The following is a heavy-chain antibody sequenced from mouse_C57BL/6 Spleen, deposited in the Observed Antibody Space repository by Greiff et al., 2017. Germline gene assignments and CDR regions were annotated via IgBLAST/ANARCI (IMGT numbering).Heavy chain of an antibody. CDR2: IDPSDSYT. CDR3: ARCRVTTFHAMDY. D-gene: IGHD2-2*01. Sequence: VQLQQPGAELVKPGASVKLSCKASGYTFTSYWMQWVKQRPGQGLEWIGEIDPSDSYTNYNQKFKGKATLTVDTSSSTAYMQLSSLTSEDSAVYYCARCRVTTFHAMDYWGQGTSVTVSS. V-gene: IGHV1-50*01. J-gene: IGHJ4*01. CDR1: GYTFTSYW.